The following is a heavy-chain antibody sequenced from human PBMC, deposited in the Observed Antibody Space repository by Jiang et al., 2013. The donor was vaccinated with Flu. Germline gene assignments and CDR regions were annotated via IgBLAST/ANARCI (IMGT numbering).Heavy chain of an antibody. CDR1: GFTLSSYG. Sequence: VQLLESGGGVVQPGRSLRLSCEVSGFTLSSYGMHWFRQAPGKGLEWVAVLWSDGSTVYYTDSVKGRFTISRDNSKNTLYLQMNSLRAEDTAVYYCARERPCTGGSCNPTEYWGQGTLVTVSS. J-gene: IGHJ4*02. CDR2: LWSDGSTV. D-gene: IGHD2-15*01. CDR3: ARERPCTGGSCNPTEY. V-gene: IGHV3-33*01.